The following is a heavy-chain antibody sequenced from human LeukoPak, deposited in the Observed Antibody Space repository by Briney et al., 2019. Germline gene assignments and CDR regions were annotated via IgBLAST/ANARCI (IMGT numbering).Heavy chain of an antibody. J-gene: IGHJ5*02. D-gene: IGHD3-10*01. CDR3: AMVRDFNWFDP. CDR2: IYYSGST. Sequence: SETLSLTCTVSGGSISSYYWSWIRQPPGKGLEWIGYIYYSGSTNYNPSLKSRVTISVDTSKNQFSLKLSSVTAADTAVYYCAMVRDFNWFDPWGQGTLVTVSS. CDR1: GGSISSYY. V-gene: IGHV4-59*01.